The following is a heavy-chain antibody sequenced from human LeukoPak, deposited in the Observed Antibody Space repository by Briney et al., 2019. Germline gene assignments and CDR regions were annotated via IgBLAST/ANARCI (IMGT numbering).Heavy chain of an antibody. J-gene: IGHJ4*02. CDR2: ISSSSSYI. CDR3: ARVRFDSGYYLEGYFDY. CDR1: GFTFSTYS. V-gene: IGHV3-21*04. D-gene: IGHD5-12*01. Sequence: GGSLRLSCAASGFTFSTYSMNWVRQAPGKGLEWVSSISSSSSYIYHADSVKGRFTISRDNAKNSLYLQMNSLRAEDTAVYYCARVRFDSGYYLEGYFDYWGQGTLVTVSS.